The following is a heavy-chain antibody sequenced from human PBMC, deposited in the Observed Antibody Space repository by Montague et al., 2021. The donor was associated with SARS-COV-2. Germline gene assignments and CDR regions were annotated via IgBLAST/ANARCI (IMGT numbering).Heavy chain of an antibody. J-gene: IGHJ4*02. V-gene: IGHV3-7*05. CDR1: GFTFSTFW. Sequence: SLSLSCAASGFTFSTFWMTWDRQVPGKGLEWVANIKQDGSEKYYVDSVKGRFTISRDNAKNSLYLQLDSLRAEDTAVYYCARGYDSSGYQYWGQGTLVTVSS. CDR3: ARGYDSSGYQY. CDR2: IKQDGSEK. D-gene: IGHD3-22*01.